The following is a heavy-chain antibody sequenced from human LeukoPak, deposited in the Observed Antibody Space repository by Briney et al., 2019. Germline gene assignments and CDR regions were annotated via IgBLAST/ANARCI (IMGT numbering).Heavy chain of an antibody. CDR3: ARDAPYSSGSGDY. D-gene: IGHD6-19*01. CDR1: GGTFSSYA. V-gene: IGHV1-69*13. CDR2: IIPIFGTA. J-gene: IGHJ4*02. Sequence: ASVRVSCKASGGTFSSYAISWVRQAPGQGLEWMGGIIPIFGTANYAQKFQGRVTITADESTSTAYMELSSLRSEDTAVYYCARDAPYSSGSGDYWGQGTLVAVSS.